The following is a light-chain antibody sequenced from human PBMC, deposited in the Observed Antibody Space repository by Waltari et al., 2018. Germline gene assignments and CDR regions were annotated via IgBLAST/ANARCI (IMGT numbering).Light chain of an antibody. CDR1: NSDIGYYHY. Sequence: QSALTQPASVSGPPGQPITISCTGTNSDIGYYHYVSWYQQYPGKAPKLMIFDVTRWPSGVSHRFSGSKSGNTAALTISGLQAEDEADYFCAAYTSTNTVIVGGGTKVTVL. CDR3: AAYTSTNTVI. CDR2: DVT. J-gene: IGLJ2*01. V-gene: IGLV2-14*01.